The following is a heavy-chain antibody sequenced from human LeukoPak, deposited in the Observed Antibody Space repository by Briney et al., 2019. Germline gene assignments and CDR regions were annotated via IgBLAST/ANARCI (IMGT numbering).Heavy chain of an antibody. Sequence: ASVKVSCKASGYSFNSQGMNWVRQAPGQGLEWMGWINTDSGNPTYAQGFTGRFVFSLDTSVSTAYLQISSLKAEDTAVYYCARVNYDYVWGSYHNWFDPWGQGTLVTVSS. CDR1: GYSFNSQG. V-gene: IGHV7-4-1*02. CDR3: ARVNYDYVWGSYHNWFDP. D-gene: IGHD3-16*02. J-gene: IGHJ5*02. CDR2: INTDSGNP.